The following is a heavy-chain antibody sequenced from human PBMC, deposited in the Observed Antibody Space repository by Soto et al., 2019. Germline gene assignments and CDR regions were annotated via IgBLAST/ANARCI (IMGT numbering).Heavy chain of an antibody. D-gene: IGHD1-1*01. J-gene: IGHJ3*02. Sequence: QVQLVESGGAVVQPGRSLRLSCVASGFTFSNYGMHWVRQAPSKGLEWVAFVSYRGTNKYHADSVKGRFTISRDDSRNTVYLQMNSLRAEDTAVYFCAKDGWMSTIRGDAFSIWGQGTGVTVSS. CDR3: AKDGWMSTIRGDAFSI. CDR2: VSYRGTNK. V-gene: IGHV3-30*18. CDR1: GFTFSNYG.